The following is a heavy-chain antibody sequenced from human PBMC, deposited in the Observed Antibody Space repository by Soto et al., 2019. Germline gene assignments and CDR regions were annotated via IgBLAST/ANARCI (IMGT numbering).Heavy chain of an antibody. CDR3: ARVELELRGHYYYGMDV. V-gene: IGHV6-1*01. J-gene: IGHJ6*02. CDR2: TYYRSKWYK. Sequence: SQTLSLTCAISGDSVSSNSAAWNWIRQSPSRGLEWLGRTYYRSKWYKDYAVSVKSRITINPDTSKNQFSLQLNSVTPEDTAVYYCARVELELRGHYYYGMDVWGQGTTVTVSS. D-gene: IGHD1-7*01. CDR1: GDSVSSNSAA.